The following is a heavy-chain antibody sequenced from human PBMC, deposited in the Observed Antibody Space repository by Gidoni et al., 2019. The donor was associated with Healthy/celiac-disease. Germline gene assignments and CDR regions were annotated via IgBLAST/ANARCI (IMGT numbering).Heavy chain of an antibody. CDR3: ARDLGTITMVRGVIKGPFDY. CDR1: GGPISSSSYS. J-gene: IGHJ4*02. Sequence: QLQLQESGPGLVKPSETLSLPCTVSGGPISSSSYSWGWIRQPPGKGLEWIGSIYYSGSTYYNPSLKSRVTISVDTSKNQFALKLSSVTAADTAVYYCARDLGTITMVRGVIKGPFDYWGQGTLVTVSS. CDR2: IYYSGST. D-gene: IGHD3-10*01. V-gene: IGHV4-39*07.